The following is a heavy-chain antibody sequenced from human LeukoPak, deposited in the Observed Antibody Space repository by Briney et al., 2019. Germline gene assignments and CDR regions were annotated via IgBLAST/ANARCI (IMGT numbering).Heavy chain of an antibody. D-gene: IGHD6-19*01. Sequence: SETLSLTCAVYGGSFSGYYWSWIRQPPGKGLEWIGEINHSGSTNYNPSLKSRVTISVDTSKNQFSLKLSSVTAADTAVYYCARHAGYSSGWYSAGGWFDPWGQGTLVTVSS. CDR3: ARHAGYSSGWYSAGGWFDP. J-gene: IGHJ5*02. V-gene: IGHV4-34*01. CDR2: INHSGST. CDR1: GGSFSGYY.